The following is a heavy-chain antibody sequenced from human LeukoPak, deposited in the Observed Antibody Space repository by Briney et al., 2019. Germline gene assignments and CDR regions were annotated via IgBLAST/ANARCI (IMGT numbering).Heavy chain of an antibody. CDR3: AKTGTTGY. Sequence: TGGSLRLSCAASGFTFSSYGMHWVRQAPGKGLEWVAFIRCDGSNKYYADSVKGRFTISRDNSKNTLYLQMNSLRAEDTAVYYCAKTGTTGYWGQGTLVTVSS. CDR2: IRCDGSNK. D-gene: IGHD1-7*01. J-gene: IGHJ4*02. CDR1: GFTFSSYG. V-gene: IGHV3-30*02.